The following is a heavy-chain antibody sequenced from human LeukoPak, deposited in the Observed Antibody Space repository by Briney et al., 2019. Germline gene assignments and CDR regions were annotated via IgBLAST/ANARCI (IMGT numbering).Heavy chain of an antibody. CDR3: AREVRATMIVVVIGADAFDI. CDR1: GASVSGSGYY. Sequence: PSETLSLTCSVSGASVSGSGYYWSWIRQPPGKGLEWIGEINHSGSTNYNPSLKSRVTISVDTSKNQFSLKLSSVTAADTAVYYCAREVRATMIVVVIGADAFDIWGQGTMVTVSS. D-gene: IGHD3-22*01. J-gene: IGHJ3*02. CDR2: INHSGST. V-gene: IGHV4-30-2*05.